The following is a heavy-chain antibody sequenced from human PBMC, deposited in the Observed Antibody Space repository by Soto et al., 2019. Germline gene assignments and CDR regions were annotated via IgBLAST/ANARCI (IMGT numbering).Heavy chain of an antibody. V-gene: IGHV3-30*14. CDR2: VSHDGKSG. CDR1: GFTFSSYA. Sequence: QVQLVESGGGVVQPGRSLRLSCAASGFTFSSYAMHWVRRAPGKGLEWVAAVSHDGKSGFYADSVSGRFTVSRDNSNNLVYLQMDRLSPADTALFYCARLDKFNGGWSWGQGTAVTVSS. J-gene: IGHJ4*02. D-gene: IGHD6-19*01. CDR3: ARLDKFNGGWS.